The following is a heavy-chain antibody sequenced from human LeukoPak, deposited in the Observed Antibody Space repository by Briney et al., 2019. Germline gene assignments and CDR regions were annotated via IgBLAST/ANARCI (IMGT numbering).Heavy chain of an antibody. CDR2: ISGSGGST. CDR3: AISHDFWSGYYFL. CDR1: GFTFSSYA. J-gene: IGHJ4*02. V-gene: IGHV3-23*01. Sequence: GGSLRLSCAASGFTFSSYAMSWVRQAPGKGLEWVSAISGSGGSTYYADSVKGQFTISRDNSKNTLYLQMNSLRAEDTAVYYCAISHDFWSGYYFLWGQGTLVTVSS. D-gene: IGHD3-3*01.